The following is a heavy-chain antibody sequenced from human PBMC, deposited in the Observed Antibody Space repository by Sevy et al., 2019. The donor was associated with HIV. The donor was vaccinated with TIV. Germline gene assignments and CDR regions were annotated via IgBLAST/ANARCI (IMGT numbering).Heavy chain of an antibody. Sequence: GGSLRLSCAASGFSFSSYNMNWLRQAPGKGLEWLAYISSDGKTKYYADFVKGRFTISSDNAQNSLFLQLNSLRDDDTAVYCCARDYSGGYYRFDLWGHGTLVTVSS. J-gene: IGHJ4*01. D-gene: IGHD1-26*01. V-gene: IGHV3-48*02. CDR3: ARDYSGGYYRFDL. CDR2: ISSDGKTK. CDR1: GFSFSSYN.